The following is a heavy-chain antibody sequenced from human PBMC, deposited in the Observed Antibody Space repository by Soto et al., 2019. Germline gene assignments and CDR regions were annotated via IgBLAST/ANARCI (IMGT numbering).Heavy chain of an antibody. V-gene: IGHV4-31*03. CDR1: GGSISSGGYY. CDR2: IYYSGST. CDR3: ARVDYGSEPFDY. J-gene: IGHJ4*02. D-gene: IGHD3-10*01. Sequence: SETLSLTCTVSGGSISSGGYYWSWIRQHPGKGLEWIGYIYYSGSTYYNPSLKSRVTISVDTSKNQFSLKLSSVTAADTAVYYCARVDYGSEPFDYWGQGTLVTVYS.